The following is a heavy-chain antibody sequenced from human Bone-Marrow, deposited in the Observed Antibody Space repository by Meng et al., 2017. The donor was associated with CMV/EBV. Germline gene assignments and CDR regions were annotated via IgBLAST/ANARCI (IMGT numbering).Heavy chain of an antibody. CDR2: ISGSGGST. CDR3: AKDFEDRADGTGFDY. CDR1: GLTISNYW. Sequence: GESLKISCASSGLTISNYWMNWVRQAPGKGLEWGSAISGSGGSTYYADSVKGRFTISRDNSKNTLYLQMNSLRAEDTAVYYCAKDFEDRADGTGFDYWGQGTLVTVSS. D-gene: IGHD6-13*01. V-gene: IGHV3-23*01. J-gene: IGHJ4*02.